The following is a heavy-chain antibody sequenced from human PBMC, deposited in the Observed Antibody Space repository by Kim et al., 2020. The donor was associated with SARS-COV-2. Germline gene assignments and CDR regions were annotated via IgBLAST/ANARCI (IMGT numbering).Heavy chain of an antibody. V-gene: IGHV3-30*18. J-gene: IGHJ4*02. CDR1: GFTFSSYG. CDR3: AKADIEIAAAGGGAFDY. Sequence: GGSLRLSCAASGFTFSSYGMHWVRQAPGKGLEWVAVISYDGSNKYYADSVKGRFTISRDNSKKMLYLQMNSLRVEDTAVYYCAKADIEIAAAGGGAFDYWGQGTLVTVSS. CDR2: ISYDGSNK. D-gene: IGHD6-13*01.